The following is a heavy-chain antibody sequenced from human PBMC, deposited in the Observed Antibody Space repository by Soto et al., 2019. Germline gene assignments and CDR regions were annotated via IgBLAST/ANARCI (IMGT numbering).Heavy chain of an antibody. CDR2: INPAGGST. V-gene: IGHV1-46*01. Sequence: QVQLVQSGAEVKKPGASVKVSCKASGYTFTSYYVHWVRQAPGQGLEWMGVINPAGGSTSYAQKVRGRVPMTRDTSTSTVYMELSSLRSEDTAVYYCARGLAVAYSPPLFWGQGTLVTVSS. CDR3: ARGLAVAYSPPLF. D-gene: IGHD6-19*01. CDR1: GYTFTSYY. J-gene: IGHJ4*02.